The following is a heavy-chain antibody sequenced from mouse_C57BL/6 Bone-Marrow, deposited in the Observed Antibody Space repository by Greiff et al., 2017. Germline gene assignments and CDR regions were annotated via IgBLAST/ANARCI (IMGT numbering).Heavy chain of an antibody. V-gene: IGHV1-55*01. J-gene: IGHJ3*01. Sequence: VQLQQPGAELVKPGASVKMSCTASGYTFTSYWITWVKQRPGQGLEWIGDIYPGSGSTNYNEKFQSKATLTVDTSSSTAYMQLSSLTSEDSAVYYCARSFRAYWGQGTLVTVSA. CDR3: ARSFRAY. CDR2: IYPGSGST. CDR1: GYTFTSYW.